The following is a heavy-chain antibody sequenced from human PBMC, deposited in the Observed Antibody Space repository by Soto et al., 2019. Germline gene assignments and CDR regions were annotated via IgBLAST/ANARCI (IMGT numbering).Heavy chain of an antibody. CDR1: RDSDLRSTAA. Sequence: SLTQALMYAISRDSDLRSTAAWNWISRTTSRGLEWLGRTYFRSKWYNDYAVSVKSRMPINPDTSKNQFSLQLNSVTPEDTAVYYCARYRSGSGWFNAFDIWGHGTMVTVSS. CDR3: ARYRSGSGWFNAFDI. J-gene: IGHJ3*02. CDR2: TYFRSKWYN. V-gene: IGHV6-1*01. D-gene: IGHD6-19*01.